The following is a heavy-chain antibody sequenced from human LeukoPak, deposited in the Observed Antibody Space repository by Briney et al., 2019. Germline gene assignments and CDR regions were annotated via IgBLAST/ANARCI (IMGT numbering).Heavy chain of an antibody. CDR2: MNSDGSIT. CDR3: GRALLGTLDS. Sequence: GGSLRLSCAASGFTFSNSWMHWVRQAPGKGLLWVSRMNSDGSITTYADSVKGRFTISRDNAKNTLFLQMNSLRAEDTAVYYCGRALLGTLDSWGQGTLVTVSS. V-gene: IGHV3-74*01. D-gene: IGHD7-27*01. J-gene: IGHJ4*02. CDR1: GFTFSNSW.